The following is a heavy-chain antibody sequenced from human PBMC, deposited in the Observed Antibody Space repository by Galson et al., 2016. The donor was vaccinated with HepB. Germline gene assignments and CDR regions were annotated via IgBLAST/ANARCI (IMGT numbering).Heavy chain of an antibody. V-gene: IGHV1-2*02. J-gene: IGHJ5*02. Sequence: SVKVSCKASRYMFTDYYIHWVRQAPGQGLEWMGWIDPSGGDTNYAQKFQGRVAMTRDTSISTAYMELSSLRSDESAVYYCVRDHGWNCSGGSCYFFDPWGQGTLLSVSS. CDR2: IDPSGGDT. CDR1: RYMFTDYY. D-gene: IGHD2-15*01. CDR3: VRDHGWNCSGGSCYFFDP.